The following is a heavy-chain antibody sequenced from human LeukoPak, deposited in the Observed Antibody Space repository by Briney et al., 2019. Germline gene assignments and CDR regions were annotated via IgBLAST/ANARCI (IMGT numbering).Heavy chain of an antibody. CDR2: IFPADSDT. V-gene: IGHV5-51*01. D-gene: IGHD2-2*02. Sequence: GESLKISCKGSAYNFTRHWIGWVRQMPGKGLEWMGNIFPADSDTRYSPSFQGQVTISVDKSISTAYLQWSSLKASDTAMYYCARVGCSSTSCYTLPVYAFDIWGQGTMVTVSS. J-gene: IGHJ3*02. CDR3: ARVGCSSTSCYTLPVYAFDI. CDR1: AYNFTRHW.